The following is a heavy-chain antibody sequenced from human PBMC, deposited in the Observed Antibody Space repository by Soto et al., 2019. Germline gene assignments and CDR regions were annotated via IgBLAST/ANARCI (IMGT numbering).Heavy chain of an antibody. V-gene: IGHV4-4*07. D-gene: IGHD6-13*01. Sequence: SETLSLTCTVSGGSISSYYWSWIRQPAGKGLEWIGRIYTSGSTNYNPSLKSRVTMSVDTSKNQFSLKLSSVTAADTAVYYCASIAAAGTGNDYYYYGMDVWGQGTTVTVS. CDR1: GGSISSYY. CDR2: IYTSGST. J-gene: IGHJ6*02. CDR3: ASIAAAGTGNDYYYYGMDV.